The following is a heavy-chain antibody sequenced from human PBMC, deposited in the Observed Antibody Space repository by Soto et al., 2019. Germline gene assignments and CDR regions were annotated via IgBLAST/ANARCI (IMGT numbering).Heavy chain of an antibody. V-gene: IGHV4-4*07. D-gene: IGHD4-17*01. CDR1: GVSIRSFY. J-gene: IGHJ5*02. CDR2: IYPSGDT. CDR3: ARAGAPFGDYFTHHWFDP. Sequence: ASETLSLTCTVAGVSIRSFYWSWIRRPAGKGLEWIGRIYPSGDTNYNPSLKSRVTMSVDMSKNQFSLKLTSVTAADTAVYYCARAGAPFGDYFTHHWFDPWGRGTLVTVSS.